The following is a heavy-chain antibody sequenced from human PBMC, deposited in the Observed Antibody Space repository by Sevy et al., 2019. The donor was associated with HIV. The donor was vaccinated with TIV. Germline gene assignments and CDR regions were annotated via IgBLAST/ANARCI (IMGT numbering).Heavy chain of an antibody. Sequence: GGSLRLSCAASGFTFSNSWMSWVRQAPGKGLEWVGRIKSKTGGGTTDYAAPVKGRFTISRDDSKNTLYLQMNSLKTEDTAVYYCTTRGSSSSKYYFDYWGQGTLVTVSS. CDR3: TTRGSSSSKYYFDY. V-gene: IGHV3-15*01. CDR1: GFTFSNSW. D-gene: IGHD6-13*01. CDR2: IKSKTGGGTT. J-gene: IGHJ4*02.